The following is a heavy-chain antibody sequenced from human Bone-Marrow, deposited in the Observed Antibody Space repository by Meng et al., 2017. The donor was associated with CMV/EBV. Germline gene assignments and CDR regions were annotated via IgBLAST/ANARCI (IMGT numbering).Heavy chain of an antibody. CDR1: GFTVSSNY. J-gene: IGHJ5*02. V-gene: IGHV3-23*01. Sequence: ETLSLTCAASGFTVSSNYMSWVRQAPGKGLEWVSAISGSGGSTYYADSVKGRFTISRDNSKNTLYLQMNSLRAEDTAVYYCAKGSWAVVPAASRYGPWGPGNLVNVSS. CDR3: AKGSWAVVPAASRYGP. D-gene: IGHD2-2*01. CDR2: ISGSGGST.